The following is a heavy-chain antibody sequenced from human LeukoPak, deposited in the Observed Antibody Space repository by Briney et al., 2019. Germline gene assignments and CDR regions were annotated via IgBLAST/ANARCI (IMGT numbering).Heavy chain of an antibody. D-gene: IGHD6-19*01. J-gene: IGHJ4*02. V-gene: IGHV3-30*04. CDR1: GFTFSSYA. CDR3: ARDSSGPFDY. Sequence: GRSLRLSCAASGFTFSSYAMHWVRQAPGKGLEWVAVISYDGSNKYYADSVKGRFTISRDNSKNTLYLQMNSLRAEDTAVYYCARDSSGPFDYWGQGTPVTVSS. CDR2: ISYDGSNK.